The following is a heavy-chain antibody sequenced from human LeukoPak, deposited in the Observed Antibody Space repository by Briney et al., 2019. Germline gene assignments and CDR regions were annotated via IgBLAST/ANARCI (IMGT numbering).Heavy chain of an antibody. CDR1: GFTFSDYY. CDR2: ISSSGSTI. V-gene: IGHV3-11*04. Sequence: PGGSLRLSCAASGFTFSDYYMSWIRQAPGKGLEWVSYISSSGSTIYYADPVKGRFTISRDNAKNSLYLQMNSLRAEDTAVYYCARAKSSSWYSPDYWGQGTLVTVSS. J-gene: IGHJ4*02. CDR3: ARAKSSSWYSPDY. D-gene: IGHD6-13*01.